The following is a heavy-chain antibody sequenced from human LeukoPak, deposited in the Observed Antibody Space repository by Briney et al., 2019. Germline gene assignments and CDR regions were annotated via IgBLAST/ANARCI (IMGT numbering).Heavy chain of an antibody. CDR2: IYYSGST. CDR3: AREPGYDSSGYYSSGY. Sequence: PSETLSLTCTVSGGSISSYYWSWIRQPPGKGLGWIGYIYYSGSTNYNPSLKSRVTISVDTSKNQFSLKLSSVTAADTAVYYCAREPGYDSSGYYSSGYWGQGTLVTVSS. V-gene: IGHV4-59*12. D-gene: IGHD3-22*01. J-gene: IGHJ4*02. CDR1: GGSISSYY.